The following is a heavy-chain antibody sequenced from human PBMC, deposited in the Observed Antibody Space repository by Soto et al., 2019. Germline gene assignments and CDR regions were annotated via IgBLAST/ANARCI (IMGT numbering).Heavy chain of an antibody. D-gene: IGHD3-9*01. CDR2: IYYSGST. J-gene: IGHJ5*02. Sequence: SETLSLTCTVSGGSISSYYWSWIRQPPGKGLEWIGYIYYSGSTNYNPSLKSRVTISVDTSKNQFSLKLSSVTAADTAVYYCARHPYDILTGYSQKNTNWFDPWGQETLVTVSS. CDR1: GGSISSYY. V-gene: IGHV4-59*08. CDR3: ARHPYDILTGYSQKNTNWFDP.